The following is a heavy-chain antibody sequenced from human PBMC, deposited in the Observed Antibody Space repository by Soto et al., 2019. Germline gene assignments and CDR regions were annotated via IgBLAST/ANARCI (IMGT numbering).Heavy chain of an antibody. Sequence: ASVKVSCKASGYTFTSYGISWGRQAPGQGLEWMGWISAYNGNTNYAQKLQGRVTMTTDTSTSTAYMELRSLRSDDTAVYYCARDHYDFWSGSPPYGMDVWGQGXTVTVYS. CDR3: ARDHYDFWSGSPPYGMDV. CDR2: ISAYNGNT. D-gene: IGHD3-3*01. V-gene: IGHV1-18*01. J-gene: IGHJ6*02. CDR1: GYTFTSYG.